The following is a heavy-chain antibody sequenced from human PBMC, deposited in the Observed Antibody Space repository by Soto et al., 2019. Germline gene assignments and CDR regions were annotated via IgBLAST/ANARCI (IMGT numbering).Heavy chain of an antibody. CDR1: GFTFSSYG. CDR2: IWYDGSNK. CDR3: ARGGRRTIAEENYYYYGMDV. Sequence: QVQLVESGGGVVQPGRSLRLSCAASGFTFSSYGMHWVRQAPGKGLEWVAVIWYDGSNKYYADSVKGRFTISRDNSKNTLYLQMNSLRAEDTAVYYCARGGRRTIAEENYYYYGMDVWGQGTTVTVSS. J-gene: IGHJ6*02. V-gene: IGHV3-33*01. D-gene: IGHD6-13*01.